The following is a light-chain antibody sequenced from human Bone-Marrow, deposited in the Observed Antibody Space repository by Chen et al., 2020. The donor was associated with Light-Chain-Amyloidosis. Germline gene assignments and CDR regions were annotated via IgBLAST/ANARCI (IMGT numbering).Light chain of an antibody. J-gene: IGLJ3*02. V-gene: IGLV2-23*02. CDR1: SSDVGSDNL. CDR3: CSYAGSSTPWV. Sequence: QSALTQPASVSGSPGPAITISCTGTSSDVGSDNLVSWYQQHPGKAPKLMIYEVSKRPSGVSNRFSGSKSGNTASLTISGLQAEDEADYYCCSYAGSSTPWVFGGGTKLTVL. CDR2: EVS.